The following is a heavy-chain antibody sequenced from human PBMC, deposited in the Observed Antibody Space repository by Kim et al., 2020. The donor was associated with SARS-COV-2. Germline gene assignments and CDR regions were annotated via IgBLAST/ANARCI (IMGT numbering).Heavy chain of an antibody. D-gene: IGHD6-6*01. CDR3: ARLLYNGQQLVLEIGRYFGY. Sequence: GESLKISCKGSGYSFTSYWIGWVRQMPGKGLEWMGIIYPGDSDTRYSPSFQGQVTISADKSISTAYLQWSSLKASDTAMYYCARLLYNGQQLVLEIGRYFGYWGQGTLVTVSS. J-gene: IGHJ4*02. V-gene: IGHV5-51*01. CDR1: GYSFTSYW. CDR2: IYPGDSDT.